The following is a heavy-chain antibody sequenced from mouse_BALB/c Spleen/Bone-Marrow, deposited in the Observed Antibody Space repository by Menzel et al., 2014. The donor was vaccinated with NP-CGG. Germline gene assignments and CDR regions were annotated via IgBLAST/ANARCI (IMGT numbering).Heavy chain of an antibody. V-gene: IGHV14-4*02. J-gene: IGHJ4*01. D-gene: IGHD2-3*01. CDR1: GFNIEDYY. CDR3: NVCLYDGWPPAAKDY. CDR2: IDPENGDP. Sequence: VQLQQSGADLVRSGASVKLSCTASGFNIEDYYIHWVKQRPEQGLEWIGWIDPENGDPEYAPKFQGKATMTADTSSNTAYLQLHSLTSEDTTVYYCNVCLYDGWPPAAKDYWGQGTSVNVSS.